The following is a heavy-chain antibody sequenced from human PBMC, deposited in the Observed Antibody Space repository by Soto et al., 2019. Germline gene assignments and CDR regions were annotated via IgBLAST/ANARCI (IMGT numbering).Heavy chain of an antibody. CDR2: IWYDGSNK. J-gene: IGHJ4*02. CDR3: TSGSYSGPFDY. CDR1: GFSFSSYG. V-gene: IGHV3-33*01. Sequence: GGSLRLSCAASGFSFSSYGMHWVRQAPGKGLEWVAVIWYDGSNKYYADSVKGRFTISRGNSKNTLFLQMNSLRAEDTALYYCTSGSYSGPFDYWGQGTLVTVSS. D-gene: IGHD1-26*01.